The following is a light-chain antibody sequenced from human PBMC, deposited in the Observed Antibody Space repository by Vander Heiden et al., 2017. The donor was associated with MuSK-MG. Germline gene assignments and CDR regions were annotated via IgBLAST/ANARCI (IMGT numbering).Light chain of an antibody. J-gene: IGKJ3*01. V-gene: IGKV1-39*01. CDR2: AAS. CDR3: QQSDSTPRT. CDR1: QSISSY. Sequence: DIQMTQSPSSLSASVGDRVTITCRASQSISSYLSWYQQKPGKAPQLLIYAASSLQSGVPSRFSGSGSGTDFTLTISMLQPEDIATYFCQQSDSTPRTFGHGTKVDIK.